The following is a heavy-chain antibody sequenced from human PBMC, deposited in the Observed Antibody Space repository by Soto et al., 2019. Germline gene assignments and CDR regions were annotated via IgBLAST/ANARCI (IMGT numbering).Heavy chain of an antibody. D-gene: IGHD4-17*01. CDR3: ARSEATVLDY. Sequence: QVQLQESGPGLVKPSGTLSLTCTVSGGSMSSSNWWNWVRQPPGKGLEWIGETHHSGRTNYNPCLNHRLTISVDQSNNHFSLKLSSVAAADTAVYYCARSEATVLDYWGQGTLVTVSS. CDR2: THHSGRT. CDR1: GGSMSSSNW. J-gene: IGHJ4*02. V-gene: IGHV4-4*02.